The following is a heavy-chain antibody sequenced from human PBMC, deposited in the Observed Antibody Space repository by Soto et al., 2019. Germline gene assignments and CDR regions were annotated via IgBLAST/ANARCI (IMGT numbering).Heavy chain of an antibody. CDR2: ISYDGNYK. V-gene: IGHV3-30*18. J-gene: IGHJ4*02. CDR3: GKVSTYYYDSTFDY. D-gene: IGHD3-22*01. CDR1: GFTFSSYG. Sequence: GGSLRLSCAASGFTFSSYGMHWVRQAPGKGLKWVAIISYDGNYKHHADSVKGRFTISRDNSKNTLYLQMNSLRAEDTAVYYCGKVSTYYYDSTFDYWGQGTLVTVSS.